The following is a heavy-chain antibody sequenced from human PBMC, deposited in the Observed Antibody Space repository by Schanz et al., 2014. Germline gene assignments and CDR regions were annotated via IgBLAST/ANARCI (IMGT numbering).Heavy chain of an antibody. V-gene: IGHV3-33*06. CDR2: IWYDGNNK. D-gene: IGHD1-1*01. CDR1: GFPFSYYT. CDR3: AKVWSNWYFDY. J-gene: IGHJ4*02. Sequence: VESGGGLVKPGGSLRLSCAVSGFPFSYYTMNWVRQAPGKGLEWVAVIWYDGNNKYYADSVKGRFTISRDNSKNTVYLQMNSLRAEDTAIYYCAKVWSNWYFDYWGQGTLVTVSS.